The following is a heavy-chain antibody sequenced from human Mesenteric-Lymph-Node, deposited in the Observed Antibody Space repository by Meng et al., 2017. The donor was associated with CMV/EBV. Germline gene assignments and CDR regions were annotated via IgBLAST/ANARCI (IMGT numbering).Heavy chain of an antibody. D-gene: IGHD6-19*01. CDR3: AKASYSSGWYYFDY. Sequence: GESLKISCAASGFTFSSYAMSWVRQAPGKGLEWVSVIYSGGSSTYYADSVKGRFTISRDNSKNTLYLQMNSLRAEDTAVYYCAKASYSSGWYYFDYWGQGTLVTVSS. V-gene: IGHV3-23*03. J-gene: IGHJ4*02. CDR2: IYSGGSST. CDR1: GFTFSSYA.